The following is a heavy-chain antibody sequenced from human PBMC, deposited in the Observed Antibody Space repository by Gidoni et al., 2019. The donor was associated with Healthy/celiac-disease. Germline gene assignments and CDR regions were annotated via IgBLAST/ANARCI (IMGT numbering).Heavy chain of an antibody. D-gene: IGHD2-15*01. V-gene: IGHV1-18*01. CDR2: ISAYNGNT. J-gene: IGHJ4*02. CDR3: ARDECSGGSCYPPFDY. Sequence: LEWMGWISAYNGNTNYAQKLQGRVTMTTDTSTSTAYMELRSLRSDDTAVYYCARDECSGGSCYPPFDYWGQGTLVTVSS.